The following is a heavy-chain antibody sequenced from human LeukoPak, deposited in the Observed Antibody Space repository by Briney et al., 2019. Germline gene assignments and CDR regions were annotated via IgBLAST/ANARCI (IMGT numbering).Heavy chain of an antibody. CDR1: GATFSKYA. CDR3: ARGDTMVRGISDY. V-gene: IGHV1-69*04. J-gene: IGHJ4*02. Sequence: GASVKVSCKASGATFSKYAISWVRQAPGQGLEWMGRIIPILDVTSYAQKFQGRVTITADKSTNTVYMELSSLRSEDTAVYYCARGDTMVRGISDYWGQGTLVTVSS. CDR2: IIPILDVT. D-gene: IGHD3-10*01.